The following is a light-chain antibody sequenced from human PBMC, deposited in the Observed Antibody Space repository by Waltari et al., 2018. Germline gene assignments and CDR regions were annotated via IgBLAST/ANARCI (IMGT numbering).Light chain of an antibody. CDR3: CSYAGSSILI. V-gene: IGLV2-23*02. J-gene: IGLJ2*01. CDR2: EVT. Sequence: QSALTQPASVSGSPGQSITISCTGTSSDVGSYNLVSWYQHHPGKAPKPMIYEVTKRPSGVSNRFSGSKSGNTASLTISGLQAEDEADYYCCSYAGSSILIFGGGTKLTVL. CDR1: SSDVGSYNL.